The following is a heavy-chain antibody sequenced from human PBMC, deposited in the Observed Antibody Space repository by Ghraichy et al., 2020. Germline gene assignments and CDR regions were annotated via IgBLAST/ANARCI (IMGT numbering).Heavy chain of an antibody. Sequence: SETLSFTCTVSGGSISSGDYYWSWIRQPPGKGLEWIGYIYYSGSTYYNPSLKSRVTISVDTSKNQFSLKLSSVTAADTAVYYCARAMYYYDSSGSMDVWGQGTTVTVYS. V-gene: IGHV4-30-4*01. CDR1: GGSISSGDYY. CDR3: ARAMYYYDSSGSMDV. CDR2: IYYSGST. D-gene: IGHD3-22*01. J-gene: IGHJ6*02.